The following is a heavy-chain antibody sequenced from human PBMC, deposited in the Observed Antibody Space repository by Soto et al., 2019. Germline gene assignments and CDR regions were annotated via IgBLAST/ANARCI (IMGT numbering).Heavy chain of an antibody. Sequence: QVQLVQSGAEVKKPGSSVKVSCKTSGGTFSTYSIVWVRQAPGEGLEWMGGIIPIFGAANYAQKFQDRVTITADKSTNTAFMELSRLQSEDTAMYYCASASGNNYGVGTNYYFDYWGQGTLVTVSS. CDR3: ASASGNNYGVGTNYYFDY. D-gene: IGHD1-26*01. CDR2: IIPIFGAA. CDR1: GGTFSTYS. V-gene: IGHV1-69*06. J-gene: IGHJ4*02.